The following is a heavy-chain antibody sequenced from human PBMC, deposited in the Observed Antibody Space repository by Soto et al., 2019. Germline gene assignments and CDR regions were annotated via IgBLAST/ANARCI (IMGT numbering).Heavy chain of an antibody. CDR1: GGTFSSYA. J-gene: IGHJ6*02. V-gene: IGHV1-69*12. CDR3: ASSHYAPTSYYYGMDF. D-gene: IGHD4-4*01. CDR2: IIPIFGTA. Sequence: QVQLVQSGAEVKKPGSSVKVSCKASGGTFSSYAISWVRQAPGEGLDWMGGIIPIFGTANYAQKFQGRVTMTADESTSTAYMELSSLRSEDTALYYCASSHYAPTSYYYGMDFWGQGTTVTVSS.